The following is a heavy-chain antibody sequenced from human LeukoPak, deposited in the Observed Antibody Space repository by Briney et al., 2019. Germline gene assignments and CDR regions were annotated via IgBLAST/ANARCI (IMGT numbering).Heavy chain of an antibody. CDR1: GGSINSFD. D-gene: IGHD3-22*01. J-gene: IGHJ4*02. Sequence: PSETLSLTCTVPGGSINSFDWSWIRQPAGKGLEWIERIYASGYTNDNRSLKSRVTMSVDTSKNQFTLKITSVTDAHTAVYYCARDRDYYDSSGNFDSWGQGTLVTVSS. CDR2: IYASGYT. CDR3: ARDRDYYDSSGNFDS. V-gene: IGHV4-4*07.